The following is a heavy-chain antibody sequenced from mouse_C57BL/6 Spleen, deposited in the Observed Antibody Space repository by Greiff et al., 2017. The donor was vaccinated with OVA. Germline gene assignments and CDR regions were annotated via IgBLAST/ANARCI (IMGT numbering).Heavy chain of an antibody. D-gene: IGHD2-4*01. CDR3: ARSYYDYLYYAMDY. CDR1: GYAFSSYW. J-gene: IGHJ4*01. Sequence: VQLVESGAELVKPGALVKISCKASGYAFSSYWMNWVKQRPGKGLEWIGQIYPGDGDTNYNGKFKGKATLTADKSSSTAYMQLSSLTSEDSAVYFCARSYYDYLYYAMDYWGQGTSVTVSS. CDR2: IYPGDGDT. V-gene: IGHV1-80*01.